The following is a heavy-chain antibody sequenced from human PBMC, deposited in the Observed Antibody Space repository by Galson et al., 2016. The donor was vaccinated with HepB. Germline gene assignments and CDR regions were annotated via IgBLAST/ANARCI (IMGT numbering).Heavy chain of an antibody. Sequence: SETLSLTCAVSGGSIGTPNWWSWVRQPPGKGLEWIAEIYHTGDTNYNPSLKSRVTMSIDTSKNQFSLKLTSVTAVDTAVYYCARDEGGYCSKSDCVAGFDPWGQGTLVTVSS. CDR1: GGSIGTPNW. V-gene: IGHV4-4*02. CDR3: ARDEGGYCSKSDCVAGFDP. J-gene: IGHJ5*02. CDR2: IYHTGDT. D-gene: IGHD2-2*01.